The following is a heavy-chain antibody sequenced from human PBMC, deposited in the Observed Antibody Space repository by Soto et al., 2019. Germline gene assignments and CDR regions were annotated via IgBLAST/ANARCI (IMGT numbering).Heavy chain of an antibody. D-gene: IGHD6-19*01. J-gene: IGHJ4*02. CDR2: VKEDGSER. V-gene: IGHV3-7*01. CDR1: GFIFSNYW. CDR3: ARDLISAWYYYFDS. Sequence: TVGSLRLSCAASGFIFSNYWMSWVRQAPGKGLEWVANVKEDGSERYYVDSVKGRFTISRDNAKKSLYLQMNSLRAEDTAVYYCARDLISAWYYYFDSWGQGTLVTVSS.